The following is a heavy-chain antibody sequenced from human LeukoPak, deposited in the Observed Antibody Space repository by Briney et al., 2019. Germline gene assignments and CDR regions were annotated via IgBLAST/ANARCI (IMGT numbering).Heavy chain of an antibody. D-gene: IGHD5-12*01. V-gene: IGHV1-2*02. J-gene: IGHJ4*02. CDR1: GYTFTGYY. CDR3: ARGGYDWGGYFDY. Sequence: ASVKVSCKASGYTFTGYYMHWVRQAPGQGLEWMGWINPNSGGTNYAQKFQGRVTMTRDTSISTAYMELSRLRSDGTAVYYCARGGYDWGGYFDYWGQGTLVTVSS. CDR2: INPNSGGT.